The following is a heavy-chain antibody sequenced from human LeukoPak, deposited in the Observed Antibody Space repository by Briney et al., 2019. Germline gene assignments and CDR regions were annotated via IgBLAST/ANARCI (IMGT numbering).Heavy chain of an antibody. CDR2: INHSGST. J-gene: IGHJ3*02. V-gene: IGHV4-34*01. CDR3: ARVRRHIVVVTAIPGAFDI. Sequence: SETLSLICAVYGGSFSGYYWSWIRQPPGKGLEWIGEINHSGSTNYNPSLKSRVTISVDTSKNQFSLKLSSVTAADTAVYYCARVRRHIVVVTAIPGAFDIWGQGTMVTVSS. CDR1: GGSFSGYY. D-gene: IGHD2-21*02.